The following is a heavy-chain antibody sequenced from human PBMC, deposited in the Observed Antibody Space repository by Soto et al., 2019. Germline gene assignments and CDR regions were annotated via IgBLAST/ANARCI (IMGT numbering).Heavy chain of an antibody. V-gene: IGHV4-39*01. CDR1: GGSISSSSYY. CDR2: IYHSGST. CDR3: ATLWGQD. D-gene: IGHD3-10*01. J-gene: IGHJ4*02. Sequence: QLQLQELGPGLVKPSETLSLTCTVSGGSISSSSYYWGWIRQPPGKGLEWIGRIYHSGSTYYNPSLKSRVTISVDTSKNQFSLKLSSVTVADTAVYYCATLWGQDWGQGTLVTVSS.